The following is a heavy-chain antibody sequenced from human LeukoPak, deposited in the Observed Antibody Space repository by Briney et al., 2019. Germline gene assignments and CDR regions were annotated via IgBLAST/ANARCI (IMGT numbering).Heavy chain of an antibody. Sequence: GGSLRLSCSASGFTFSSYAMHWVRQAPGKGLEYVSAISSNGGSTYYADSVKGRFTISRDNSKNTLFLQMSSLRTEDTAVYYCASPYSGYDYNFDHWGQGTLVTVSS. CDR3: ASPYSGYDYNFDH. J-gene: IGHJ4*02. CDR2: ISSNGGST. CDR1: GFTFSSYA. V-gene: IGHV3-64D*06. D-gene: IGHD5-12*01.